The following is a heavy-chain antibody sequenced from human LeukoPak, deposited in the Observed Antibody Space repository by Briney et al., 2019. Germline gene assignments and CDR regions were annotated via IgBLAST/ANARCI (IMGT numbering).Heavy chain of an antibody. CDR2: IKQDGSEK. D-gene: IGHD3-22*01. V-gene: IGHV3-7*01. Sequence: GGSLRLSCAASGFTFSSYWMSWVRQAPGKGLEWVANIKQDGSEKYYVDSVKGRFTISRDDAKNSLYLQMNSLRAEDTAVYYCARIVVVVNNWFDPWGQGTLVTVSS. J-gene: IGHJ5*02. CDR3: ARIVVVVNNWFDP. CDR1: GFTFSSYW.